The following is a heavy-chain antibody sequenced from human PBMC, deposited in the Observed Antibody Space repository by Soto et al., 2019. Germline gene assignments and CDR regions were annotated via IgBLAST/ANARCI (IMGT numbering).Heavy chain of an antibody. Sequence: EVQLVESGGGLVQPGGSLRLSCAVSGFSVSNNFLSWVRQAPGKGLEWVSLIYSGGNTNYADSVKGSFTISRDNSKNTVYLQMNSRRAEDTAVYYCARDPGKSFIWGQGTMVTVSS. CDR2: IYSGGNT. V-gene: IGHV3-66*01. CDR3: ARDPGKSFI. J-gene: IGHJ3*02. CDR1: GFSVSNNF.